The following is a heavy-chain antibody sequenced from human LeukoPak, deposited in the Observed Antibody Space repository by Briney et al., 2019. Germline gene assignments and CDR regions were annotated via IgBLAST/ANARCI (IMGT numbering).Heavy chain of an antibody. V-gene: IGHV4-31*03. Sequence: PSETLSLTCTVSGASISSGGYYWNWIRQHPGKGLDWMGYIYPSGSTYYNVPLMSRLTISVDKSKNEFSLKLTSVTAADTAVYYCARERGEGGNYALDSWGQGALVTVSS. J-gene: IGHJ4*02. D-gene: IGHD1-26*01. CDR3: ARERGEGGNYALDS. CDR1: GASISSGGYY. CDR2: IYPSGST.